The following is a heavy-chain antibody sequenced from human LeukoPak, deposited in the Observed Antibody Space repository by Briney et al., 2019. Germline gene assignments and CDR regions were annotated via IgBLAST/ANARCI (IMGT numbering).Heavy chain of an antibody. D-gene: IGHD3-3*01. CDR2: ISGDGGST. J-gene: IGHJ5*02. Sequence: GGSLRLSCAASGFTFDDYAMHWVRQAPGQGLEWVSLISGDGGSTYYADSVKGRFTISRDNSKNSLYLQMNSLRTEDTALYYCAKTAYDFWSGQSPFNWFDPWGQGTLVTVSS. CDR1: GFTFDDYA. CDR3: AKTAYDFWSGQSPFNWFDP. V-gene: IGHV3-43*02.